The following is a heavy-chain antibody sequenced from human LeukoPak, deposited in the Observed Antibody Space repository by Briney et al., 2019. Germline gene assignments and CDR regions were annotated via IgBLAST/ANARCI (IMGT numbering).Heavy chain of an antibody. CDR2: SHFSGSS. D-gene: IGHD3-16*01. J-gene: IGHJ4*02. CDR3: ARVPPPLGELSGY. CDR1: GGSFSGYY. Sequence: SETLSLTCAVYGGSFSGYYWSWIRQPPGKGLEWIGESHFSGSSNYNPSLKSRVTISVDTSKNQFSLKLSSVTAADTAVYYCARVPPPLGELSGYWGQGTLVTVSS. V-gene: IGHV4-34*01.